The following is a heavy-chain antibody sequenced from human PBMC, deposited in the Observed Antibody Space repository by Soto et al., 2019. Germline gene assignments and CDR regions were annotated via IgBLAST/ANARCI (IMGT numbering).Heavy chain of an antibody. Sequence: QVQLWQSGAEVKKPGASVKVSCKAYGYTFTSSAMHWVRQAPGQRLEWMGWINAGNRNTKYSQKFQGRVTITRDTSPSTAYVALIRLSSEDTAVSYCARVRVYYYFDYGGQGTLVTVSA. V-gene: IGHV1-3*01. CDR3: ARVRVYYYFDY. CDR2: INAGNRNT. D-gene: IGHD1-26*01. CDR1: GYTFTSSA. J-gene: IGHJ4*02.